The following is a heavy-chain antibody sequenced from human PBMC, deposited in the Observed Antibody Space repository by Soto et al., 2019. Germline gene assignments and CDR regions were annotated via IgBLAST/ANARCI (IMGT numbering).Heavy chain of an antibody. J-gene: IGHJ6*02. Sequence: GSLRLSCEASGXTFSTYDMHWVRQAPGKGLEWVALISYDGRNKYYADSVKGRFNISRDNSKNTLSLQMNTLRAEDTAVYYCASFCSTTSCYVSGMDVWGHGTMGTVSS. V-gene: IGHV3-30*03. D-gene: IGHD2-2*01. CDR2: ISYDGRNK. CDR3: ASFCSTTSCYVSGMDV. CDR1: GXTFSTYD.